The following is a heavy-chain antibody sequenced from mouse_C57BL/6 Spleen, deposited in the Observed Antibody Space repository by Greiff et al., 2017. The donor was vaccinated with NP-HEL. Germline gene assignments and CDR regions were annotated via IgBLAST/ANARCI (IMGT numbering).Heavy chain of an antibody. V-gene: IGHV1-82*01. Sequence: QVQLKESGPELVKPGASVKISCKASGYAFSSSWMNWVKQRPGKGLEWIGRIYPGDGDTNYNGKFKGKATLTADKSSSTAYMQLSSLTSEDSAVYFCERGYYYGSYAMDYWGQGTSVTVSS. CDR3: ERGYYYGSYAMDY. J-gene: IGHJ4*01. CDR2: IYPGDGDT. CDR1: GYAFSSSW. D-gene: IGHD1-1*01.